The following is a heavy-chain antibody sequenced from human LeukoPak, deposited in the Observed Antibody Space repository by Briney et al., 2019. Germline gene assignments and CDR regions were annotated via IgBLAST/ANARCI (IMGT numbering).Heavy chain of an antibody. CDR1: GYTFTGYG. V-gene: IGHV1-18*01. D-gene: IGHD3-3*02. Sequence: ASVKVSCKASGYTFTGYGISWVRQAPGQGLEWMGWITTYNGNTNFAQKVQGRVTMTTDTSTGTAYMELRSLRSDDTAVYYCARCILATCRYLPSFDFWGQGTLVTVSS. CDR3: ARCILATCRYLPSFDF. CDR2: ITTYNGNT. J-gene: IGHJ4*02.